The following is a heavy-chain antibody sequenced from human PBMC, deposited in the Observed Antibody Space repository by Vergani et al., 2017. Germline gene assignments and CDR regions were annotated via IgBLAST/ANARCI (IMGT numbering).Heavy chain of an antibody. CDR2: INHSGST. J-gene: IGHJ4*02. CDR3: ARVWGGYSGYDFPFDY. Sequence: QVQLQQWGAGLLKPSETLSLTCAVYGGSFSGYYWSWIRQPPGKGLEWIGEINHSGSTNYNPSLKSRVTISVDTSKNQFSLKLSSVTAADTAVYYCARVWGGYSGYDFPFDYWGQGTLVTVSS. CDR1: GGSFSGYY. D-gene: IGHD5-12*01. V-gene: IGHV4-34*01.